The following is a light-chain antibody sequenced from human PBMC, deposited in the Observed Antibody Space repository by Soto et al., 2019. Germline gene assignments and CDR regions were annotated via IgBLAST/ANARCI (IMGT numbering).Light chain of an antibody. CDR1: SSNIGAGYD. CDR2: GNS. Sequence: QSVLTQPPSVSGAPGQRVTISCTGSSSNIGAGYDVHWYQQLPGTAPKLLIYGNSNRPSGVPDRFSGSKSGTSASLAITGLQAEDEADYYCQSYDSSPCAHVVFGGGTKLTVL. J-gene: IGLJ2*01. CDR3: QSYDSSPCAHVV. V-gene: IGLV1-40*01.